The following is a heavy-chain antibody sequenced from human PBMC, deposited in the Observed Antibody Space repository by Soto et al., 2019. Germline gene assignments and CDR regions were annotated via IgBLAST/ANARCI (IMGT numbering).Heavy chain of an antibody. CDR3: ARGFESVTRFDY. D-gene: IGHD4-17*01. V-gene: IGHV4-34*01. Sequence: SEPLSLTCAVYGGSFSGYYWSWIRQPPGKGLAWCGEINLSGSTNYNPSLKSRVTISVDTSKNQSSLKLSSVTAADTAVYYCARGFESVTRFDYWGQGTLVTVSS. J-gene: IGHJ4*02. CDR1: GGSFSGYY. CDR2: INLSGST.